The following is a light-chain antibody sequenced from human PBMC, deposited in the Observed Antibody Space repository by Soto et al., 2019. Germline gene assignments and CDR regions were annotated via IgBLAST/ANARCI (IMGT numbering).Light chain of an antibody. J-gene: IGKJ5*01. V-gene: IGKV3-20*01. CDR1: QSVSSN. CDR3: QQYGSSPSIT. CDR2: DAS. Sequence: EVVMTQSPDTLSVSPGERATLSCRASQSVSSNLAWYQQKLGQAPRLLIYDASNRATGIPARFSGSGSGTDFTLTISRLEPEDFAVYYCQQYGSSPSITFGQGTRLEIK.